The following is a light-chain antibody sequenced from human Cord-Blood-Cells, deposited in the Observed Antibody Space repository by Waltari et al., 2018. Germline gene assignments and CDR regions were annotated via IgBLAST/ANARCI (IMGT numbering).Light chain of an antibody. V-gene: IGKV3-15*01. J-gene: IGKJ2*03. Sequence: EIVMTQSPATLSVSPGERSHLPCRASQSVSSNLVWYQQKPGQAPRPRLYGASTRATGIPARFSGSGSGTEFTLTISSLQSEDFAVYYCQQYNNWPPYSFGQGTKLEIK. CDR2: GAS. CDR1: QSVSSN. CDR3: QQYNNWPPYS.